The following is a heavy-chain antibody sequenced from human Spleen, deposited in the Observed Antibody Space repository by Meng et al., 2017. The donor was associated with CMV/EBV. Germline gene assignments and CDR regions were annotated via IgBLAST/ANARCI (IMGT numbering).Heavy chain of an antibody. CDR3: AKGPQSIQINWFDS. Sequence: SGFTFSSIAISWVRQAPGRGLEWVSSVSGSGGSTFYADSVKGRFTISRDNSKNTAFLQMNSMRVEDTALYYCAKGPQSIQINWFDSWGQGTLVTVSS. V-gene: IGHV3-23*01. CDR2: VSGSGGST. J-gene: IGHJ5*01. CDR1: GFTFSSIA.